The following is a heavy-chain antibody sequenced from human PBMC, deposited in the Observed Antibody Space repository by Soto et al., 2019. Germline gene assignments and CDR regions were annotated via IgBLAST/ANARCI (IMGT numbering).Heavy chain of an antibody. CDR3: ARATKSSSWWYYFDY. CDR2: IKQDGSET. V-gene: IGHV3-7*03. Sequence: ESGGGLVQPGGSLRLSCEASGFTFSTYWMGWVRQAPGKGLEWVANIKQDGSETYYVDSVKGRFTISRDNAKNSLYLQMNSLRAEDTALYYCARATKSSSWWYYFDYWGQGTLVTVPS. J-gene: IGHJ4*02. D-gene: IGHD6-13*01. CDR1: GFTFSTYW.